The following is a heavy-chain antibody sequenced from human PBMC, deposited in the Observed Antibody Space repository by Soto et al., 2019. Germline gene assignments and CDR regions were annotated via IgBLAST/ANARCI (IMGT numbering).Heavy chain of an antibody. Sequence: EVQLLESGGGWVQPGGSLRLSCAASGFTFSDYGMSWVRQAPAKGLEWVSSITGSGASTYYANSVKGRFTISRDNSKNTLYLQMNSLRAEDTAVYYCAKAHYSNYGYVNYWGQGTLVTVSS. CDR2: ITGSGAST. V-gene: IGHV3-23*01. D-gene: IGHD4-4*01. J-gene: IGHJ4*02. CDR3: AKAHYSNYGYVNY. CDR1: GFTFSDYG.